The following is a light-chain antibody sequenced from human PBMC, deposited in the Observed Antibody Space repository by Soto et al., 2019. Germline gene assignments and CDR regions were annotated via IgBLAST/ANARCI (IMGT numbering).Light chain of an antibody. CDR3: QQYGSSPHS. Sequence: EIVLTQSPGTLSLSPGERAALSCRASQSVSSSFLAWYQQKPGQTPRLLIYDASGSATGIPDRFSGSGSGTDFTLTISRLEPEAFAVYYCQQYGSSPHSFGQGTKLEIK. CDR2: DAS. CDR1: QSVSSSF. V-gene: IGKV3-20*01. J-gene: IGKJ2*01.